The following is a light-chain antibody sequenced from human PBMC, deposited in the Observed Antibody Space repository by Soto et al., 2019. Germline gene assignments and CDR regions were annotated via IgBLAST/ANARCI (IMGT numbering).Light chain of an antibody. CDR3: CSYVGASTYV. Sequence: QSVLSQPASVSGSPGQSITISCTGTSSTVGGFNVVSWYQQHPGKAPKVIIYEGIKRPSGVSNRFSGSNSGSTASLTISGLQAEDEADYYCCSYVGASTYVFGTAKKVTV. J-gene: IGLJ1*01. CDR1: SSTVGGFNV. V-gene: IGLV2-23*01. CDR2: EGI.